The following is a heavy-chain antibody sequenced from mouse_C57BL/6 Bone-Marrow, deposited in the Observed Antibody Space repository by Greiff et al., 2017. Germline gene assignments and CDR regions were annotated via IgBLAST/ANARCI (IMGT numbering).Heavy chain of an antibody. V-gene: IGHV14-1*01. J-gene: IGHJ3*01. CDR2: LDPEDGDT. CDR3: AANYYGSPWFAY. D-gene: IGHD1-1*01. Sequence: DVKLVESGAELVRPGASVKLSCTASGFNINDYYMHWVKQRPEQGLEWIGRLDPEDGDTEYAPKFQGKATMTADTSSNTAYLQLSSLTSEDTAVYYCAANYYGSPWFAYWGQGTLVTVSA. CDR1: GFNINDYY.